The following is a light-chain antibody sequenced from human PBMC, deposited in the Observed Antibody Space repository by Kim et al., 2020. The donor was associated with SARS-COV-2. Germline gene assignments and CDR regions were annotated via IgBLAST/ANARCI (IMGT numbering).Light chain of an antibody. CDR3: QKYNSAPWT. CDR1: QGISNY. V-gene: IGKV1-27*01. J-gene: IGKJ1*01. CDR2: AAS. Sequence: ASVGDRVTITCRASQGISNYLAWYQQKPGKVPQLLIYAASALQSGVPSRFSGSGSGTDFTLSISSLQPEYVATYYCQKYNSAPWTFGQGTKVEVK.